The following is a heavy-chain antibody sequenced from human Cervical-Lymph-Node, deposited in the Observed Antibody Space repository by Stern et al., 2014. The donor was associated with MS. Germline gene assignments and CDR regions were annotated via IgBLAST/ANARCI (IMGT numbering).Heavy chain of an antibody. CDR2: ISFDGSNK. V-gene: IGHV3-30-3*01. CDR1: GFMFRSHA. J-gene: IGHJ5*02. D-gene: IGHD4-17*01. Sequence: VQLVESGGGVVQPGRSLRLSCAASGFMFRSHAMHWVRQAPGKGLAWVAVISFDGSNKYFADSVKGRFTISRDNSRNTLYLQMNSLRVEDTAVFYCASGRADGDYILDHWGQGTLVTVSS. CDR3: ASGRADGDYILDH.